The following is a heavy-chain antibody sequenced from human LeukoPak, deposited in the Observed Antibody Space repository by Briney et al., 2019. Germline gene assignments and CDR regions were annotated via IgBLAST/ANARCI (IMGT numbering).Heavy chain of an antibody. CDR3: ARRLKQLHSDY. Sequence: GGSLRLSCAASGFTFSSYSMNWVRQAPGKGLEWVSSISSSSSYIYYADSVKGRFTISRDNAKNSLYLQMNSLRAEDTAVYYCARRLKQLHSDYWGQGTLVTVSS. D-gene: IGHD6-13*01. J-gene: IGHJ4*02. V-gene: IGHV3-21*01. CDR2: ISSSSSYI. CDR1: GFTFSSYS.